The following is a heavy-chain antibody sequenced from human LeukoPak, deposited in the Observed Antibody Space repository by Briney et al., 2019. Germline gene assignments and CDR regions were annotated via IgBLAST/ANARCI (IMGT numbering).Heavy chain of an antibody. Sequence: ASVKASCKASGYTFTGYYMHWVRQAPGQGLEWMGWINPNSGGTNYAQKFQGRVTMTRDTSISTAYMELSRLRSDDTAVYYCARPTVTYYDFWSGYYAFFDYWGQGTLVTVSS. CDR1: GYTFTGYY. CDR3: ARPTVTYYDFWSGYYAFFDY. CDR2: INPNSGGT. D-gene: IGHD3-3*01. V-gene: IGHV1-2*02. J-gene: IGHJ4*02.